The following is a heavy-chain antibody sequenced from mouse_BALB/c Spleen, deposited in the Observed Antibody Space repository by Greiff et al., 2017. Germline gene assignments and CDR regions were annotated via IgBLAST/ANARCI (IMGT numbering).Heavy chain of an antibody. V-gene: IGHV3-6*02. CDR1: GYSITSGYY. D-gene: IGHD2-3*01. Sequence: EVKLMESGPGLVKPSQSLSLTCSVTGYSITSGYYWNWIRQFPGNKLEWMGYISYDGSNNYNPSLKNRISITRDTSKNQFFLKLNSVTTEDTATYYCARGGAIYDDFDMDYWGQGTSVTVSS. CDR2: ISYDGSN. J-gene: IGHJ4*01. CDR3: ARGGAIYDDFDMDY.